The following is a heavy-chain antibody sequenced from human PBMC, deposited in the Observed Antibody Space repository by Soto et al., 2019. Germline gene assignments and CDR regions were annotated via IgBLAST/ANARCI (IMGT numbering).Heavy chain of an antibody. V-gene: IGHV1-69*13. CDR1: GGTFSSYA. Sequence: ASVKVSCKASGGTFSSYAISWVRQAPGQGLEWMGGIIPIFGTANYAQKFQGRVTITADGSTSTAYMELSSLRSEDTAVYYCARQHTASYYDILTGSSRRAEYFQHWGQGTLVTVSS. D-gene: IGHD3-9*01. J-gene: IGHJ1*01. CDR2: IIPIFGTA. CDR3: ARQHTASYYDILTGSSRRAEYFQH.